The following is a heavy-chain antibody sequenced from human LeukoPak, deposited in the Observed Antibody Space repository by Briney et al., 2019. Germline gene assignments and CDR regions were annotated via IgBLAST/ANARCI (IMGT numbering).Heavy chain of an antibody. V-gene: IGHV3-48*01. Sequence: PGGSLRLSCVASGFVFSACSMNWVRQAPGKGLEWISYISGDSNTIYYAESVKGRFSISRDNAKNTLYLQMDSLRAEDSAVYYCVRDRGGAYDRSGCPVFDVWGQGTLVTVSS. CDR1: GFVFSACS. D-gene: IGHD3-22*01. J-gene: IGHJ5*02. CDR3: VRDRGGAYDRSGCPVFDV. CDR2: ISGDSNTI.